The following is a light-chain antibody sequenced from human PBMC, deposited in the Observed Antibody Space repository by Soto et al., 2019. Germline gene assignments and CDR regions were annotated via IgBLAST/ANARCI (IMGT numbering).Light chain of an antibody. Sequence: DIQMTQSPSTLSASVGDRVTITSRASQSISSWLAWHQQKPGKAPRLLIYKASNLESGVPSRFSGSGSGTEFTLTITSLQPDDSATYYCQQYNDNWTFGQGTKVEIK. J-gene: IGKJ1*01. V-gene: IGKV1-5*03. CDR1: QSISSW. CDR2: KAS. CDR3: QQYNDNWT.